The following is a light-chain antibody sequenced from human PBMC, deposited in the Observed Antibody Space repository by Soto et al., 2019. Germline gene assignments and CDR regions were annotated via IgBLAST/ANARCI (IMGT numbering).Light chain of an antibody. V-gene: IGKV1-33*01. CDR3: QQNKYLPVT. CDR2: GAS. J-gene: IGKJ4*01. Sequence: DIQMTQSPSSLSASVGDRVTITCQASADIDNYLNWYQQKPGQAHKLLIYGASNLEPGVRSRFGGVGTGIYYVFAINSAQPDDFGPHDEQQNKYLPVTYGGGTKFE. CDR1: ADIDNY.